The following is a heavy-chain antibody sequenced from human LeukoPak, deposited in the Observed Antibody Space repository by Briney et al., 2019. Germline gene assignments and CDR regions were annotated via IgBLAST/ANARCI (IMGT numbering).Heavy chain of an antibody. CDR3: ARDPFRLLWPGLFDY. CDR2: INWNGAST. CDR1: GFTFDDYG. D-gene: IGHD3-10*01. Sequence: GGSLRLSCAASGFTFDDYGMSWVRQAPGKGLEWVSGINWNGASTGYADSVKGRFTISRDNAKNSLYLQMNSLRAEDTALYYCARDPFRLLWPGLFDYWGQGTLVTVSS. V-gene: IGHV3-20*04. J-gene: IGHJ4*02.